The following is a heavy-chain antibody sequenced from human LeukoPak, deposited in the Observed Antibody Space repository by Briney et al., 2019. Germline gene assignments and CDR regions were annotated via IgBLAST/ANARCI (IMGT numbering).Heavy chain of an antibody. CDR2: IYHSGST. Sequence: KPSETLSLTCTVSGGSITSSYWSWIRQSPGKGLEWIGYIYHSGSTNSNPPLNSPVTISVDTPKNQFSLKLSPVTAADTAVYYCVRWQYCGGNCYFSAFDIWGQGTMVTVS. CDR3: VRWQYCGGNCYFSAFDI. CDR1: GGSITSSY. J-gene: IGHJ3*02. D-gene: IGHD2-21*01. V-gene: IGHV4-59*01.